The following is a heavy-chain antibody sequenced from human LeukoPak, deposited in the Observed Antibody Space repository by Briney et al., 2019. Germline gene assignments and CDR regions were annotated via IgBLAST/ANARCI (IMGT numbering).Heavy chain of an antibody. CDR3: ARDRAVPGRGYYFDC. CDR1: GFTVSTNY. CDR2: ICIGGST. Sequence: PGGSLRLSCAASGFTVSTNYMTWVRQAPGKGLEWVSTICIGGSTYYADSVKGRFTISRDNSKNTLYLQMNSLRAEDTAVYYCARDRAVPGRGYYFDCWGQGTLVTVSS. V-gene: IGHV3-53*01. J-gene: IGHJ4*02. D-gene: IGHD6-19*01.